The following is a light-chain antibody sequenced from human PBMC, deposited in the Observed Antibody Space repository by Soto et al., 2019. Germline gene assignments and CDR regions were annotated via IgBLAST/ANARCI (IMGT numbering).Light chain of an antibody. CDR1: SSDVGAYNF. J-gene: IGLJ3*02. V-gene: IGLV2-14*01. CDR3: SSDTITNTLV. CDR2: EVR. Sequence: QSALTQPASVSGSPGQWITISCTGTSSDVGAYNFVSWYQQSPGKPPKLMIYEVRNRPAGVSNRFSGSKYGNMASLTSSGLQSEDEADYYCSSDTITNTLVFGGGTKLTVL.